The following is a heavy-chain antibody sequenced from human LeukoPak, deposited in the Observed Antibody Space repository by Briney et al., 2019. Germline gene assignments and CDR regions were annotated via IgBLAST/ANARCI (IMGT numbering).Heavy chain of an antibody. D-gene: IGHD6-19*01. V-gene: IGHV3-49*04. J-gene: IGHJ3*02. CDR2: IRSKAYGGTT. Sequence: GGSLRLSCTASGFTFGDYAMSWVRQAPGKGLEWVGFIRSKAYGGTTEYAASVKGRFTISRDDSKSIAYLQMNSLKTEDTAVYYCTRDQWLNAFDIWGQGTMVTVSS. CDR3: TRDQWLNAFDI. CDR1: GFTFGDYA.